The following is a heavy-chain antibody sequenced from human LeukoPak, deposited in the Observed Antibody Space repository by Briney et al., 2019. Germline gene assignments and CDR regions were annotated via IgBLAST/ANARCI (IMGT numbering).Heavy chain of an antibody. CDR1: GFTFSNYA. D-gene: IGHD4-17*01. J-gene: IGHJ4*02. CDR3: AKTDYGDRSLDY. Sequence: GGSLRLSCAASGFTFSNYAMHWVRQAPGKGLEWVAIISYDGGNNYYADSVKGRFTISRDNSKNTLFLQMNSLRAEDTAVYYCAKTDYGDRSLDYWGQGTLVTVSS. CDR2: ISYDGGNN. V-gene: IGHV3-30*18.